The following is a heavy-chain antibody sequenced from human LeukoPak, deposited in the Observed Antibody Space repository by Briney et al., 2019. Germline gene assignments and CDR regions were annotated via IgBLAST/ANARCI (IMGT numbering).Heavy chain of an antibody. V-gene: IGHV4-34*01. CDR1: RGSFSNYY. Sequence: SETLSLTCAVYRGSFSNYYWSWIRQPPGKGLEWIGEINHSGGTNYNPSLKSRVTISEDASKKQFSLKLGSVTAADTAVYYCARLIGASAFDYWGQGTLVTVSS. CDR2: INHSGGT. D-gene: IGHD2-21*01. J-gene: IGHJ4*02. CDR3: ARLIGASAFDY.